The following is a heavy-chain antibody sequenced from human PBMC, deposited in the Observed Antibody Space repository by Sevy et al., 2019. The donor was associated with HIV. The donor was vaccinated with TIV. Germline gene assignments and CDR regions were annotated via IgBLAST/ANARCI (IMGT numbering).Heavy chain of an antibody. CDR2: IYYNGNS. CDR1: GGSISSDGYY. Sequence: SETLSLTCTVSGGSISSDGYYWSWIRQHPGKGLEWIGYIYYNGNSDYNPSLKSRVAISVDTSKNQFSLRLSSVTAADTAVYYCAGDSCTSPSCQHWGYYALDVWGQGTTVTVSS. V-gene: IGHV4-31*03. J-gene: IGHJ6*02. D-gene: IGHD2-2*01. CDR3: AGDSCTSPSCQHWGYYALDV.